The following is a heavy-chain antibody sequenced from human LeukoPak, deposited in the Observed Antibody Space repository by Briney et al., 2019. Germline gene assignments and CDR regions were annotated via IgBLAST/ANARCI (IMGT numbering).Heavy chain of an antibody. CDR1: GFTFSSNA. V-gene: IGHV4-31*11. J-gene: IGHJ4*02. D-gene: IGHD2-2*01. CDR2: IYYSGST. Sequence: LRLSCAASGFTFSSNAMSWVRQAPGKGLEWIGYIYYSGSTYYNPSLKSRVTISVDTSKNQFSLKLSSVTAADTAVYYCARDASNAGGFDYWGQGTLVTVSS. CDR3: ARDASNAGGFDY.